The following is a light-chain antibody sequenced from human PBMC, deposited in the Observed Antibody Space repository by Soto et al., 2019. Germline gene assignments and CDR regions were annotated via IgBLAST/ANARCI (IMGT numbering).Light chain of an antibody. CDR2: KAS. CDR3: QQYNTLAIT. Sequence: DIQMTQSPSTLSASVGDRVTITCRASQSNSSWLAWYQQKPGKAPKLLIYKASSLESGVPSRFSGSGSGTEFTFTISSLQPDDFATYYCQQYNTLAITFGGGTKVDIK. CDR1: QSNSSW. V-gene: IGKV1-5*03. J-gene: IGKJ4*01.